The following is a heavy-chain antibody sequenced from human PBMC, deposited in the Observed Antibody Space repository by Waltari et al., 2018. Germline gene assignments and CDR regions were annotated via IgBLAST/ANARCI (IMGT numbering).Heavy chain of an antibody. CDR3: ARDGTTVTKRSPRELDV. D-gene: IGHD4-17*01. CDR1: GFTFSSYE. V-gene: IGHV3-48*03. CDR2: ISSSGSTI. Sequence: EVQLVESGGGLVQPGGSLRLSCAASGFTFSSYEMNWVRQAPGKGLEWVSYISSSGSTIYYADSVKGRFTISRDNAKNSLYLQMNSLRAEDTAVYYCARDGTTVTKRSPRELDVWGQGTTVTVSS. J-gene: IGHJ6*02.